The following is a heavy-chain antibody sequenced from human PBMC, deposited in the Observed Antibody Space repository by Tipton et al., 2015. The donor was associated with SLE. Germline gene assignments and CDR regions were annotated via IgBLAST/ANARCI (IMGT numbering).Heavy chain of an antibody. CDR2: ISGSGGST. CDR1: GFTFSSYW. J-gene: IGHJ4*02. D-gene: IGHD6-13*01. Sequence: AVSGFTFSSYWMHWVRQAPGKGLEWVSAISGSGGSTYYADSVKGRFTISRDNSKNTLYLQMNSLRAEDTAVYYCAKVLLSSSWYFFDYWGQGTLVTVSS. V-gene: IGHV3-23*01. CDR3: AKVLLSSSWYFFDY.